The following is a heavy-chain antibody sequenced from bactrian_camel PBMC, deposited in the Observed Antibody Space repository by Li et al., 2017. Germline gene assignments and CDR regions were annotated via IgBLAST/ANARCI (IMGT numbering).Heavy chain of an antibody. CDR1: GYTFNTYS. D-gene: IGHD3*01. CDR2: IDTGDGST. CDR3: AADHEGTITKCPAPLNSRAYEY. J-gene: IGHJ4*01. V-gene: IGHV3S1*01. Sequence: HVQLVESGGGSVQPGGSLVLSCAASGYTFNTYSWFRQAPGQEREGVAVIDTGDGSTYYLNSVEGRFTISHDNAKNTLYLQMNNLQPDDTAMHYCAADHEGTITKCPAPLNSRAYEYWGQGTQVTVS.